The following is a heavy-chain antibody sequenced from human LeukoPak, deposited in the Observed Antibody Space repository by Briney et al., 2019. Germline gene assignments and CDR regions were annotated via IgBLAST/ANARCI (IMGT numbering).Heavy chain of an antibody. J-gene: IGHJ2*01. D-gene: IGHD6-13*01. CDR2: IRSSSSTI. V-gene: IGHV3-48*04. CDR1: GFTFSSYS. CDR3: ARGGSVAAADYWYFDL. Sequence: PGGSLRLSCAASGFTFSSYSMNWVRQAPGKGLEWVSYIRSSSSTIYYAKGRFTISRDNAKNSVYLQMNSLRAEDTAVYYCARGGSVAAADYWYFDLWGRGTLVTVSS.